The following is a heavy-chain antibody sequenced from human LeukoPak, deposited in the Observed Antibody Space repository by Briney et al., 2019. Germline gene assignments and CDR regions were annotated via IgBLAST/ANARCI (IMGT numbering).Heavy chain of an antibody. CDR3: ANSANYGGNSGYFDY. Sequence: SETLSLTCTVSGGSISSSSYYWGWIRQPPGKGLEWIGSLYYSGSTYYNPSLKSRVTISVDTSTNQFSLRLNSVTAADTAVYYCANSANYGGNSGYFDYWGQGTLVTVSP. CDR1: GGSISSSSYY. V-gene: IGHV4-39*01. J-gene: IGHJ4*02. D-gene: IGHD4-23*01. CDR2: LYYSGST.